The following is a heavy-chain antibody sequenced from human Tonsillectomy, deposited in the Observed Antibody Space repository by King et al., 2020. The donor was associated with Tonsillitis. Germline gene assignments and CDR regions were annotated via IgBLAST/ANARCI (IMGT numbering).Heavy chain of an antibody. V-gene: IGHV3-11*05. Sequence: VQLVESGGGLVKPGGSLRLSCAASGFTFSDYYMAWIRLAPGGGLEWISYISRGGHYTNSADSVKGRFTISRHNAENSLYLQMNSLRAEDSAVYYCARGRELEVYSFEYWGHGTLVTVSS. J-gene: IGHJ4*01. D-gene: IGHD1-7*01. CDR1: GFTFSDYY. CDR3: ARGRELEVYSFEY. CDR2: ISRGGHYT.